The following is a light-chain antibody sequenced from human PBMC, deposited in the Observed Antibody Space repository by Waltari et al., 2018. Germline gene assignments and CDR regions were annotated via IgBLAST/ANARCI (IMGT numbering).Light chain of an antibody. CDR3: QQYNKWPLT. J-gene: IGKJ4*01. V-gene: IGKV3-15*01. Sequence: EIVMTQSPATLSVSPGERATLSCRASQSVTSNLAWYQQKPGQAPRLLIYGASTRAPGIPARFSGSGSGTEFTLTISSLQTEDFAVYHCQQYNKWPLTFGGGTKVEI. CDR2: GAS. CDR1: QSVTSN.